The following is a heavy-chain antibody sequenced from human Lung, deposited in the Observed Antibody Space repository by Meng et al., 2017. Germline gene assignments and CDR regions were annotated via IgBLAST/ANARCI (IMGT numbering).Heavy chain of an antibody. V-gene: IGHV4-34*01. J-gene: IGHJ4*02. CDR2: INHSGST. CDR1: GGSFSDYY. D-gene: IGHD4-11*01. CDR3: ARGPTTMAHDFDY. Sequence: QVRLQRWGAGLLRPSWTLSLTCVVSGGSFSDYYWSWIRQPPGKGLEWIGEINHSGSTNYNPSLESRATISVDTSQNNLSLKLSSVTAADSAVYYCARGPTTMAHDFDYWGQGTLVTVSS.